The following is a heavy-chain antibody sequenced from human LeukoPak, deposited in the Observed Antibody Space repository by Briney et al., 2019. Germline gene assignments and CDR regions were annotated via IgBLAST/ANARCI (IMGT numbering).Heavy chain of an antibody. Sequence: SETLSLTCAVDRGSFSDYYWSWIRHPPGKGLEWIGALNHSGSINYNPSLKSRVTISVDTSKEQFSLKLSSVTAADTAVYYCARGRVVPFFSYYYMDVWGKGTTVTVSS. CDR1: RGSFSDYY. CDR3: ARGRVVPFFSYYYMDV. CDR2: LNHSGSI. D-gene: IGHD2-2*01. V-gene: IGHV4-34*01. J-gene: IGHJ6*03.